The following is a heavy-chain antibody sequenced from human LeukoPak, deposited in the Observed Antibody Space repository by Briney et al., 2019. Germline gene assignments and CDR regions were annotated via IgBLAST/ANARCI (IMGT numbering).Heavy chain of an antibody. D-gene: IGHD7-27*01. CDR3: ARGKLGGFKHYAFDY. Sequence: PGRSLRLSCAASGFTFSSYAMHWVRQAPGKGLEWVAVISYDGSNKYYADSVKGRFTISRDNSKNTLYLQMNSLRAEDTAVYYCARGKLGGFKHYAFDYWGQGTLVTVSS. V-gene: IGHV3-30-3*01. CDR1: GFTFSSYA. J-gene: IGHJ4*02. CDR2: ISYDGSNK.